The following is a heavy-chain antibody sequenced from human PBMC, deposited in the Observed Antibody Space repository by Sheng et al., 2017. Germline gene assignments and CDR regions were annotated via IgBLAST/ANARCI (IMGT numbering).Heavy chain of an antibody. CDR2: IIPILITT. CDR3: ARGKNYYDSSGYYYRAFDI. Sequence: SGAEVKNPGSSVKVSCKASGGTFFSYAINWVRQAPGQGLEWMGGIIPILITTDYAQKFQDRVTITADESSSTVYMELSGLSSEDTAVYYCARGKNYYDSSGYYYRAFDIWGQGTLVTVAS. CDR1: GGTFFSYA. D-gene: IGHD3-22*01. V-gene: IGHV1-69*13. J-gene: IGHJ3*02.